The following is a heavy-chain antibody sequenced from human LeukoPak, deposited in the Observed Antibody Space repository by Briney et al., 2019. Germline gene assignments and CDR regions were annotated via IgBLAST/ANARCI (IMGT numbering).Heavy chain of an antibody. D-gene: IGHD4-17*01. CDR3: ASGMTTVTPAGY. J-gene: IGHJ4*02. V-gene: IGHV1-18*01. Sequence: ASVKVSCKASGYTFTSYGISWVRQAPGQGLEWMGWISAYNGNTNYAQKLQGRVTMTTDTSMSTAYMELRSLRSDDTAVYYCASGMTTVTPAGYWGQRTLVTVSS. CDR1: GYTFTSYG. CDR2: ISAYNGNT.